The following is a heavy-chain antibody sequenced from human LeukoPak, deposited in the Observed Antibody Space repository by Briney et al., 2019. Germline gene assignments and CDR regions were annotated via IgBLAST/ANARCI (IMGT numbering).Heavy chain of an antibody. V-gene: IGHV1-8*01. CDR3: AREPLDGEGATIFDL. Sequence: ASVKVSCRPSGYTFSNYDVNWVRQAPGQGLEWMGWMNPNSGNTGYAQNFQGRVTMTRNPSISTAYMELSSLRSEDTAVYYCAREPLDGEGATIFDLWGQGTLVTVSS. CDR1: GYTFSNYD. D-gene: IGHD1-26*01. J-gene: IGHJ5*02. CDR2: MNPNSGNT.